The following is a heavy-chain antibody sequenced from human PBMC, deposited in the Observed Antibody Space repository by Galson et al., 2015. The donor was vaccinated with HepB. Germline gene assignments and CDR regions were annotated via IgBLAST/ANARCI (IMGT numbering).Heavy chain of an antibody. CDR1: GFTFSSYA. CDR2: ISLSGGST. V-gene: IGHV3-23*01. D-gene: IGHD2-21*02. J-gene: IGHJ4*02. CDR3: AKLVNSKTDNF. Sequence: SLRLSCAASGFTFSSYAMTWVRQAPGEGLEWVSAISLSGGSTYYADSVKGRFTISRDNSKNTLYLQMNSLRAEDTAVYYCAKLVNSKTDNFWGQGTLVIVSS.